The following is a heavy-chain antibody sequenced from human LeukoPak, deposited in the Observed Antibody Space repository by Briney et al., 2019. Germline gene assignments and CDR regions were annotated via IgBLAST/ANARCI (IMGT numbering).Heavy chain of an antibody. J-gene: IGHJ4*02. CDR3: ARSYGSSRGYFDY. D-gene: IGHD6-6*01. CDR1: GDSISSYY. V-gene: IGHV4-59*01. CDR2: IYYSGST. Sequence: SETLSLTCTVSGDSISSYYWSWIRQPPGKGLEWIGYIYYSGSTNYNPSLKSRVTISVDTSKNQFSLKLSSVTAADTAVYYCARSYGSSRGYFDYWGQGTLVTVSS.